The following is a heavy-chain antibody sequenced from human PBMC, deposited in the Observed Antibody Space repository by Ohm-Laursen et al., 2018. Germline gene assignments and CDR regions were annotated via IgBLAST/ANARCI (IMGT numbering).Heavy chain of an antibody. CDR3: ARCQSGRSLSDS. J-gene: IGHJ4*02. D-gene: IGHD3-3*01. CDR2: IDAAGRT. Sequence: SLRLSCAASGFSFSDYDMHWVRLLTGKRLEWVSGIDAAGRTYYPASMEGRFTISRENDKNSLYLQMNSLRAEDTAVYYCARCQSGRSLSDSWGQGTLVTVSS. CDR1: GFSFSDYD. V-gene: IGHV3-13*01.